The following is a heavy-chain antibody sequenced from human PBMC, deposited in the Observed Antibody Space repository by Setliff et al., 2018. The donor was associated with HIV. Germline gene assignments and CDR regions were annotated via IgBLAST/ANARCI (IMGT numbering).Heavy chain of an antibody. V-gene: IGHV1-69*05. CDR1: GHMFIAYG. Sequence: GASVKVSCKTSGHMFIAYGMSWVRRAPGQGLEWMGEIIPIFGRANYTQKFQGRVTITTDESTSTAYMELSSLRSEDTAVYYCARGDCSGGSCYGTNYYYGMDVWGQGTTVTVSS. CDR3: ARGDCSGGSCYGTNYYYGMDV. J-gene: IGHJ6*02. D-gene: IGHD2-15*01. CDR2: IIPIFGRA.